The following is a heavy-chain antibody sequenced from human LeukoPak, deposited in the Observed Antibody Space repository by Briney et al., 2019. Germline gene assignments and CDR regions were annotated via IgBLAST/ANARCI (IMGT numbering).Heavy chain of an antibody. CDR1: GGSFSGYY. CDR3: TKKGGGQLVNTRRWFDP. J-gene: IGHJ5*02. Sequence: SETLSLTCAVYGGSFSGYYWSWIRQPLGKGLEWIGEINHSGNTHYNPSLKSRVTISVDTSKNQFSLRLTSVTAADTAVYYCTKKGGGQLVNTRRWFDPWGQGTLVTVSS. CDR2: INHSGNT. D-gene: IGHD6-13*01. V-gene: IGHV4-34*01.